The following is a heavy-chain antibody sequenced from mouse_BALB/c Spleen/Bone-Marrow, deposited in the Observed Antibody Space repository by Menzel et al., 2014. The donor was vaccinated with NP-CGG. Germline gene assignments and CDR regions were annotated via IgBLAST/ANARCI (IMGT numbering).Heavy chain of an antibody. Sequence: EVMLVESGGGLVQPGGSRKLSCAASGFTFSSFGMHWVRQAPEKGLEWVAYISNGSSAIYYADTVKGRFTISRDNPKNTLFLQMTSLRSEDTAMYYCARKGAMITHYYAMDYGGQGTSVTVSS. CDR1: GFTFSSFG. V-gene: IGHV5-17*02. J-gene: IGHJ4*01. CDR3: ARKGAMITHYYAMDY. D-gene: IGHD2-4*01. CDR2: ISNGSSAI.